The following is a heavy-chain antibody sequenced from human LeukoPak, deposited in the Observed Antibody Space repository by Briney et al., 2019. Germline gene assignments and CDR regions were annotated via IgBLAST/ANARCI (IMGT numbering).Heavy chain of an antibody. Sequence: SETLSLTGTVSGGSISSYYWSWIRQPPGKGLEWIGYIYYSGSTNYNPSLKSRVTISVDTSKNQFSLKLSSVTAADTAVYYCARHGRRDGYNYFVYWGQGTLVTVSS. CDR1: GGSISSYY. CDR3: ARHGRRDGYNYFVY. D-gene: IGHD5-24*01. V-gene: IGHV4-59*01. J-gene: IGHJ4*02. CDR2: IYYSGST.